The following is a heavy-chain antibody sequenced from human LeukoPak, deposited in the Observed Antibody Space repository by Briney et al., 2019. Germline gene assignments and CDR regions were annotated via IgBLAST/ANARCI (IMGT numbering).Heavy chain of an antibody. CDR3: ARDPSGSDFDY. Sequence: GGSLRLSCAASGFTFSNYWMSWVRQAPGKGLEWVANIKQDESERFYVDSVKGRFTISRDNAKNSLYLQMNSLRAEDTAVYYCARDPSGSDFDYWGQGTLVTVSS. CDR2: IKQDESER. V-gene: IGHV3-7*01. CDR1: GFTFSNYW. D-gene: IGHD5-12*01. J-gene: IGHJ4*02.